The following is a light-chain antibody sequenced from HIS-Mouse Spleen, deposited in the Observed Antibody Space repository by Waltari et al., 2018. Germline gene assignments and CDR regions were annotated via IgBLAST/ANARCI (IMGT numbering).Light chain of an antibody. Sequence: QSALTQPASVSGSPGQSITISCTGTSSDVGGYNYVSWYQQHPGQAPKRTIYEVSNRPSWVSSRFSGSKSGNTASLTISGIQAEDEADYYCSSYTSSSTYVFGTGTKVTVL. V-gene: IGLV2-14*01. CDR2: EVS. CDR1: SSDVGGYNY. J-gene: IGLJ1*01. CDR3: SSYTSSSTYV.